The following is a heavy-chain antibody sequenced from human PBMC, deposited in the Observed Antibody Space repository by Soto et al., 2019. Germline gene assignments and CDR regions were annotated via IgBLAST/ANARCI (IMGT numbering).Heavy chain of an antibody. J-gene: IGHJ4*02. CDR1: VFTFSSYG. D-gene: IGHD2-2*01. CDR3: AKDRGGDCPDNSCYFGADY. CDR2: ISDTGSSH. V-gene: IGHV3-30*18. Sequence: PGGSLRLSCVGSVFTFSSYGMHWFRQAPGKGLECVAVISDTGSSHYYAASVEGRFTISRENSKNTLSLHMDRLRVEDTAVYYCAKDRGGDCPDNSCYFGADYWGQGTPVTVSS.